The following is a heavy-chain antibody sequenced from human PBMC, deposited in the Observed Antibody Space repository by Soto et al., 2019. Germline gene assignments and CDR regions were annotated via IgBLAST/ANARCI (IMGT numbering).Heavy chain of an antibody. CDR1: GGSISSSSYS. CDR3: GRQPGHCGSTTCFGYYSVDV. V-gene: IGHV4-39*01. D-gene: IGHD2-2*01. CDR2: IYYSGST. J-gene: IGHJ6*02. Sequence: QLQLQESGPRLVKPSETLSLTCSVSGGSISSSSYSWGWIRQPPGKGLEWIGTIYYSGSTHYNPSREGRGAISAATPNTPLSRRLSSVTAADTAVYYCGRQPGHCGSTTCFGYYSVDVWGQGTTVTVS.